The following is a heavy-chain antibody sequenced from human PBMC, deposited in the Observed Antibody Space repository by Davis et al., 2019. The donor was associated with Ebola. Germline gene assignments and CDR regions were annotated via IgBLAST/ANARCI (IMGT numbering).Heavy chain of an antibody. CDR1: GFTFSSYS. D-gene: IGHD6-13*01. V-gene: IGHV3-21*04. J-gene: IGHJ4*02. CDR2: ISSSSSYI. CDR3: AKRPSSSWYDYFDY. Sequence: GESLKISCAASGFTFSSYSMNWVRQAPGKGLEWVSSISSSSSYIYYADSVKGRFTISRDNAKNSLYLQMNSLGADDTAVYFCAKRPSSSWYDYFDYWGQGTQVTVSS.